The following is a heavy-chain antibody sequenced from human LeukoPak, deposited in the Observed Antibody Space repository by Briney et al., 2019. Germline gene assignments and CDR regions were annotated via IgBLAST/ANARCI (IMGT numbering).Heavy chain of an antibody. CDR3: AKGRDGYNYWFDP. J-gene: IGHJ5*02. CDR2: IWYDGSNK. V-gene: IGHV3-33*06. Sequence: GGSLRLSCAASGFTFSSYGMHWVRQAPGKGLEWVAVIWYDGSNKYYADSVKGRFTISRDNSKNTLCLQMNSLRAEDTAVYYCAKGRDGYNYWFDPWGQGTLVTAAS. D-gene: IGHD5-24*01. CDR1: GFTFSSYG.